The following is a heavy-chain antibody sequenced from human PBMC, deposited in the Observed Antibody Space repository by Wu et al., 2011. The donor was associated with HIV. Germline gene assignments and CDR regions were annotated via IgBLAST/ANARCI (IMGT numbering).Heavy chain of an antibody. CDR2: MNPNSGNT. CDR1: GYTFTSYD. V-gene: IGHV1-8*03. D-gene: IGHD1/OR15-1a*01. Sequence: QVQLVQSGAEVKKPGASVKVSCKASGYTFTSYDINWVRQATGQGLEWMGWMNPNSGNTGYAQKFQGRVTITRNTSISTAYMELSSLRSEDTAVYYCARGSTSRTYGTTSDYYYYYMDVWGKGTTVTVSS. J-gene: IGHJ6*03. CDR3: ARGSTSRTYGTTSDYYYYYMDV.